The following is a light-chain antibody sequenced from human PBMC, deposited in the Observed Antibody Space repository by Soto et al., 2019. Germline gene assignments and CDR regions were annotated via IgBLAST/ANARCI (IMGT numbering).Light chain of an antibody. J-gene: IGKJ4*01. Sequence: EIVMTQSPATLSVSPGERVTLSCRASQSVTSNLAWYQYTPGQAPRLLIFGASYRATGIPARFSGSGSGTEFNLTISSLQSEDFAVYFCQQYDDWLRLTFGGGTKVDIK. CDR2: GAS. V-gene: IGKV3D-15*01. CDR3: QQYDDWLRLT. CDR1: QSVTSN.